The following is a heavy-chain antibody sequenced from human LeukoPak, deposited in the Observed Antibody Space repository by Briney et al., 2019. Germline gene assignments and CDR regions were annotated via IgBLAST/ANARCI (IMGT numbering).Heavy chain of an antibody. D-gene: IGHD4-17*01. CDR2: ISWNSGSI. CDR1: GFTFDDYA. V-gene: IGHV3-9*01. CDR3: AKIDYGDYVGAFDI. J-gene: IGHJ3*02. Sequence: PGGSLRLSCAASGFTFDDYAMHWVRQAPGKGLEWVSGISWNSGSIGYADSVKGRFTISRDNAKNSLYLQMNSLRAEDTALYYCAKIDYGDYVGAFDIWGQGTMVTVSP.